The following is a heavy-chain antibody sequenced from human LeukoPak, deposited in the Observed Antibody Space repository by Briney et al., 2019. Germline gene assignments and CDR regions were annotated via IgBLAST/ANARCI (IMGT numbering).Heavy chain of an antibody. J-gene: IGHJ4*02. CDR3: AKAGYDTSGYPPYFDY. CDR1: GFTFSSYG. CDR2: IWYDGSNK. V-gene: IGHV3-33*06. Sequence: GRSLRLSCAASGFTFSSYGMHWVRQAPGKGLEWVAVIWYDGSNKYYADSVKGRFTISRDNSKNTLYLQMNSLRAEDTAVYYCAKAGYDTSGYPPYFDYWGQGTLVTVSS. D-gene: IGHD3-22*01.